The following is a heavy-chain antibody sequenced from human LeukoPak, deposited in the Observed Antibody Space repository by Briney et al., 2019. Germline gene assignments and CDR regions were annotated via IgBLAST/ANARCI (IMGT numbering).Heavy chain of an antibody. V-gene: IGHV4-39*01. CDR2: IYYSGST. CDR3: ARSSRYFDWLVKHTLWFDP. CDR1: GGSISSSSYY. J-gene: IGHJ5*02. Sequence: PSETLSLTCTVSGGSISSSSYYWGWIRQPPGKGLEWIGSIYYSGSTYYNPSLKSRVTISVDTSKNQFSLKLSSVTAADTAVYYCARSSRYFDWLVKHTLWFDPWGQGTLVTVSS. D-gene: IGHD3-9*01.